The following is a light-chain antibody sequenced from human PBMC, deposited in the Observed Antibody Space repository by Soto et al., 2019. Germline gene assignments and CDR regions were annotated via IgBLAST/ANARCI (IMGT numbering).Light chain of an antibody. J-gene: IGLJ2*01. Sequence: QSALTQPPSASGSPGQSLTISCTGTSSDVGGYNYVSWYQQHPGKAPKLMIYEVTKRPSDIPDRFSGSTSGTSASLAISGLRSEDEADYYCAAWDDSLSGVVFGGGTKLTVL. CDR2: EVT. CDR1: SSDVGGYNY. V-gene: IGLV2-8*01. CDR3: AAWDDSLSGVV.